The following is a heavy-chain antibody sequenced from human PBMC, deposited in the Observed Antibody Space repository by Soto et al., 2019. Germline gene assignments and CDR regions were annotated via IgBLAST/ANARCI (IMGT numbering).Heavy chain of an antibody. CDR1: GYTFTSYY. Sequence: GASVKVSCKASGYTFTSYYMHWVRQAPGQGLEWMGIINPSGGSTSYAQKFQGRVTMTRDTSTSTVYMELSSLRSEDTAVYYCARMYSSGWYLDLGWFDPWGQGTLVTVSS. CDR2: INPSGGST. V-gene: IGHV1-46*01. J-gene: IGHJ5*02. D-gene: IGHD6-19*01. CDR3: ARMYSSGWYLDLGWFDP.